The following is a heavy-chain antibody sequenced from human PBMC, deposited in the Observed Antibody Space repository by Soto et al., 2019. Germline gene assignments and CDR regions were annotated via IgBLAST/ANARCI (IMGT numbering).Heavy chain of an antibody. CDR1: GGSISSGGYY. D-gene: IGHD1-26*01. CDR3: ARYSGSYYVPIDY. CDR2: IYYSGST. J-gene: IGHJ4*02. Sequence: QVQLQESGPGLVKPSQTLSLTCTVSGGSISSGGYYLSWIRQHPGKGVEWIGYIYYSGSTYYNPSLTSRVTISVDTSKNHFSLKVSSVTAAATAVYYCARYSGSYYVPIDYWGQGTLVTVSS. V-gene: IGHV4-31*03.